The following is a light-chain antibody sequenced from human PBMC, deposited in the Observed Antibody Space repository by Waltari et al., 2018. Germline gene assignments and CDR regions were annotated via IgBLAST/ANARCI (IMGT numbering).Light chain of an antibody. V-gene: IGLV1-47*01. CDR2: KKR. J-gene: IGLJ3*02. CDR3: ALWDDSLSTWM. CDR1: SINIGPTY. Sequence: QSVLTPPHSASETPGQRAIISFSGRSINIGPTYVHWYQRLPGMAPKLLIYKKRQRPSGVPDRIAGFRSGSSASLVISGLRSEDEADYFCALWDDSLSTWMFGGGTKRTVL.